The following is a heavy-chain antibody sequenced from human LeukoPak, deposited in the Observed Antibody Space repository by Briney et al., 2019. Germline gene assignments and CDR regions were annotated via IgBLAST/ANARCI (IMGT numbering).Heavy chain of an antibody. Sequence: PGGSLRLSCAAPGFTVSSNYLSWVRQAPGKGLEWVSVIYSGGRTYYADSVKGRFTISRDNSKNTLYLQMNSLRAEDTAMYYCATDPGPFHLRAWGQGTLVTVSS. D-gene: IGHD2/OR15-2a*01. J-gene: IGHJ5*02. V-gene: IGHV3-53*01. CDR2: IYSGGRT. CDR3: ATDPGPFHLRA. CDR1: GFTVSSNY.